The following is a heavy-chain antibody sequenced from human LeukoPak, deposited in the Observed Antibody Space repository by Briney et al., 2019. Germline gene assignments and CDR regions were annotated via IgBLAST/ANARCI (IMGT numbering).Heavy chain of an antibody. V-gene: IGHV4-39*07. CDR2: IYYSGST. J-gene: IGHJ6*03. D-gene: IGHD2-2*01. Sequence: SETLSLTCTVSGGSISSSSYYWGWIRQPPGKGLEWIGSIYYSGSTYYNPSLKSRVTISVDTSKNQFSLKLSSVTAADTAVYYCARTTEGYCRSTSCYGFYYSYYMDVWGKGTTVTISS. CDR3: ARTTEGYCRSTSCYGFYYSYYMDV. CDR1: GGSISSSSYY.